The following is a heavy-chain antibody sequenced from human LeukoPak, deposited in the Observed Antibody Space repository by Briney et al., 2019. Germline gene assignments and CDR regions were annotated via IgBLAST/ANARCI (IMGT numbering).Heavy chain of an antibody. Sequence: SQTLSLTCTVSGGSISSGDYFWGWIRQHPGKGLEWIGSMCYSGSTYYNPSLKSRVTISVDTSKSQFSLKVSSVTAADTAVYYCAREMRSPRGGFDYWDQGTLVTVSS. CDR2: MCYSGST. V-gene: IGHV4-39*07. D-gene: IGHD3-10*01. CDR3: AREMRSPRGGFDY. J-gene: IGHJ4*02. CDR1: GGSISSGDYF.